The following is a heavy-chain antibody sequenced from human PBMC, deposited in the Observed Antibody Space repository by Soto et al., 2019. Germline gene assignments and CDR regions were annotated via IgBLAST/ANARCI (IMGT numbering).Heavy chain of an antibody. CDR3: ARAFYSSGWYGNFDY. Sequence: PSETLSLTCTVSGGSISSYYWSWIRQPPGKGLEWIGYIYYSGSTNYNPSLKSRVTISVDTSKNQFSLKLSSVTAADTAVYYCARAFYSSGWYGNFDYWGQGTLVTVSS. D-gene: IGHD6-19*01. CDR1: GGSISSYY. J-gene: IGHJ4*02. CDR2: IYYSGST. V-gene: IGHV4-59*08.